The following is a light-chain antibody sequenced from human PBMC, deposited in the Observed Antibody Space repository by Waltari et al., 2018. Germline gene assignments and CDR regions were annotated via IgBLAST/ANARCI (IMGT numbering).Light chain of an antibody. CDR3: AAWDDSLSGPV. CDR2: RNN. V-gene: IGLV1-47*01. J-gene: IGLJ3*02. CDR1: RSNIGSNY. Sequence: QSVLTQSPSASGTPGQRVTISCSGSRSNIGSNYVYWYQQLPGTAPKLPLYRNNQRPSGVPDRFSGSKSGTSASLAIFGLRSEDDADYFCAAWDDSLSGPVFGGGTKLTVL.